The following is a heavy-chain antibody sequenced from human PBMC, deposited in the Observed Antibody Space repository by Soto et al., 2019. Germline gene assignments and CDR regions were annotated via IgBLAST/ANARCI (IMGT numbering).Heavy chain of an antibody. Sequence: SETLSLTCAVYGGSFSGYYWSWIRQPPGKGLEWIGEISHSGSTNYNPSLKSRVTISVDTSKNQFSLKLSSVTAADTAVYYCAGTGDYLLGSYCKYFFDYWGQGTLVTVSS. V-gene: IGHV4-34*01. D-gene: IGHD3-16*01. CDR3: AGTGDYLLGSYCKYFFDY. J-gene: IGHJ4*02. CDR2: ISHSGST. CDR1: GGSFSGYY.